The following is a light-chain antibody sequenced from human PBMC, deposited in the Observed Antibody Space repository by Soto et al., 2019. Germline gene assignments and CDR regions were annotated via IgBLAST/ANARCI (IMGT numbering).Light chain of an antibody. Sequence: QSVLTQPASVSGSPGQSIAISCTGTSSDVGAYNYVSWYQQYPGKAPKLMIYDVSNRPSGVSDRFSGSKSGNTASLTISGLQAEDEADYYCSSYTTSFTYVFGTGTKLTV. CDR3: SSYTTSFTYV. V-gene: IGLV2-14*03. J-gene: IGLJ1*01. CDR2: DVS. CDR1: SSDVGAYNY.